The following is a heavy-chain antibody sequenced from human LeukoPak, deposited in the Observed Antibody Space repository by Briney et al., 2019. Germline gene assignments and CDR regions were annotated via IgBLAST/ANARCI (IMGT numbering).Heavy chain of an antibody. CDR3: AGGYNYAFDY. CDR1: GDSVSSNSVA. Sequence: SQTLSLTCAISGDSVSSNSVAWNWIRQSPSRGLEWLGRTYYRSKWYNEYAASVKSRVIINPDTSKNQYSLQLNSVTPEDTAVYYCAGGYNYAFDYWGQGTLATVSS. D-gene: IGHD5-18*01. J-gene: IGHJ4*02. V-gene: IGHV6-1*01. CDR2: TYYRSKWYN.